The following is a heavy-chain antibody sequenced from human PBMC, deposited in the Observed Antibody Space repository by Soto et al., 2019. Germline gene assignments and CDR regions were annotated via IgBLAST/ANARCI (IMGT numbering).Heavy chain of an antibody. CDR2: IYYSGST. CDR1: GGSISSYY. J-gene: IGHJ3*02. CDR3: ARRRSPGYAFDI. V-gene: IGHV4-59*01. Sequence: QVQLQESGPGLVKPSETLSLTCTVSGGSISSYYWSWIRQPPGKGLEWIGYIYYSGSTNYNPSLKSRVTISVDTSKNQFSLKLSSVTAADTAVYYCARRRSPGYAFDIWGQGTMVTVSS.